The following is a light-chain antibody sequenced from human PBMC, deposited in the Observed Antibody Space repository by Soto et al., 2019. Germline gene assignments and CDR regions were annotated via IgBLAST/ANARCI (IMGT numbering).Light chain of an antibody. J-gene: IGLJ1*01. CDR1: SSDVGDYNY. CDR2: EVS. CDR3: TSYTTSSSTYV. V-gene: IGLV2-14*01. Sequence: QSALTQPASVSGSPGQSITISCTGTSSDVGDYNYVSWYQKHPGKAPKLMIFEVSNRPSGVSNRFSGSKSGNTASLTISGLQAEDEADYYCTSYTTSSSTYVFGTGTKLTVL.